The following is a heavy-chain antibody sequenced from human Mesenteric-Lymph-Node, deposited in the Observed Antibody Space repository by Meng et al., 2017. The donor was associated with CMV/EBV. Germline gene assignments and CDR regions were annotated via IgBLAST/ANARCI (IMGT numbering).Heavy chain of an antibody. V-gene: IGHV3-23*01. CDR2: ISGSGGST. CDR3: ATSCSSTSCYDYYYYHGMDV. D-gene: IGHD2-2*01. J-gene: IGHJ6*02. CDR1: GFTFDDYA. Sequence: GESLKISCAASGFTFDDYAMHWVRQAPGKGLEWVSAISGSGGSTYYADSVKGRFTISRDNSKNTLYLQMNSLRVEDTAVYYCATSCSSTSCYDYYYYHGMDVWGQGTTVTVSS.